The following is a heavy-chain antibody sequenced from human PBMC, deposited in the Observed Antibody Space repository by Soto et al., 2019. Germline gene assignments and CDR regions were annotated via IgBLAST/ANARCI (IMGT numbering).Heavy chain of an antibody. CDR1: GYSFFSYY. Sequence: QVQLVQSGAAVGKPGASVKVSCRASGYSFFSYYIHWVRQAPGQGLEWMGRFLASGGNTDYAQRFRGRISMTRDTSTTNTVALELTSLTSDDTAVYYCARGGATLFGVIDSWGQGTRVTVSS. CDR3: ARGGATLFGVIDS. CDR2: FLASGGNT. V-gene: IGHV1-46*01. J-gene: IGHJ4*02. D-gene: IGHD3-3*01.